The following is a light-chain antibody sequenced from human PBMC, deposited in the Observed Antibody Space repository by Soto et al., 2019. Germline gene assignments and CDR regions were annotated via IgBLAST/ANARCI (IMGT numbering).Light chain of an antibody. CDR2: DAS. CDR1: QTIGSW. Sequence: DIQMTQSPSTLSASVGDRVTVTCRASQTIGSWLAWYQQKPGRAPKLLIFDASSLESGVPSRFSGNGSGTEFTLTISGLQPDDFAGYYCQQYNRYSGMFGQGTKVDIK. J-gene: IGKJ1*01. CDR3: QQYNRYSGM. V-gene: IGKV1-5*01.